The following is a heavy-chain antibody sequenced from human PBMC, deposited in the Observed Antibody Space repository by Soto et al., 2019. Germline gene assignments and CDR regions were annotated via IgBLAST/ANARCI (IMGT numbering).Heavy chain of an antibody. CDR2: ISWNRGSI. Sequence: GGSLRLSCAASGFTFADYAMHWVRQAPGKGLEWVSGISWNRGSIGYADSVKGRFTISRDNAKNSLYLQMNRLRAEDTALYYSAIDNWRTSIFIGFALDIWGQGTMVTVSS. CDR3: AIDNWRTSIFIGFALDI. J-gene: IGHJ3*02. CDR1: GFTFADYA. D-gene: IGHD3-9*01. V-gene: IGHV3-9*01.